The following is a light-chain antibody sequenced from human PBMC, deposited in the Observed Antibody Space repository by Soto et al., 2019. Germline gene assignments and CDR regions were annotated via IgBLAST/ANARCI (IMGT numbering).Light chain of an antibody. J-gene: IGKJ1*01. CDR3: QKYDSAPQT. CDR1: QGIIAY. Sequence: DIQMTQSPSSLSASVGDTVTITCRASQGIIAYLAWYQQRPGKVPKLLIYAASTLQTGVPSRFSGSGAGTDFTLTIISLQPEDVATYYCQKYDSAPQTFGQGNKVEIK. CDR2: AAS. V-gene: IGKV1-27*01.